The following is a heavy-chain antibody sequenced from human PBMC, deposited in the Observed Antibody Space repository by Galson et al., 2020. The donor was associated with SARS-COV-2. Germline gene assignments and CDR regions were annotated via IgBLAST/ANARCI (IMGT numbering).Heavy chain of an antibody. D-gene: IGHD2-21*01. CDR3: AKDTTGRKAYLVEAYPLDD. CDR1: GFTFSRYA. CDR2: ISSNGGSK. V-gene: IGHV3-64D*06. J-gene: IGHJ4*02. Sequence: GGSLRLSCSASGFTFSRYAMHWVRQAPGKGLEYVSAISSNGGSKDYADSVRGRFTISRDNSKNTLYLQMSSLRSEDAAIYYCAKDTTGRKAYLVEAYPLDDWGQGTLVTVSS.